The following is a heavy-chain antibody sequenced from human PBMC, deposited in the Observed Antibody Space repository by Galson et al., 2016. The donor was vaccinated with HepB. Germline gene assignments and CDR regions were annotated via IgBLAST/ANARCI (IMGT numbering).Heavy chain of an antibody. V-gene: IGHV3-23*01. D-gene: IGHD3-16*01. CDR1: GFTFSTHD. Sequence: SLRLSCAASGFTFSTHDMNWVRQAPGKGLEWVSVINYNGVTTYYAASVKGRFTISRDNSRDTLYLQMNSLRAEDTAVYYCVKRIFWGCDSWGQGTLVTVSS. CDR2: INYNGVTT. J-gene: IGHJ5*01. CDR3: VKRIFWGCDS.